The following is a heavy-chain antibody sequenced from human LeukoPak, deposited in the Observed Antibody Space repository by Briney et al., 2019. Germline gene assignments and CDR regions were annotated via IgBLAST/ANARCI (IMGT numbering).Heavy chain of an antibody. CDR3: VRHVYSAGDY. V-gene: IGHV3-74*01. Sequence: GGSLSLSCAASGFTFSSYWMQWVRQAPGKGLVWVSRINSDASYTNYADSVKGRFTISRDNAKNTLYLQMNSLRAEDTAVYYCVRHVYSAGDYWGQGTQVTVSS. J-gene: IGHJ4*02. D-gene: IGHD2-21*01. CDR2: INSDASYT. CDR1: GFTFSSYW.